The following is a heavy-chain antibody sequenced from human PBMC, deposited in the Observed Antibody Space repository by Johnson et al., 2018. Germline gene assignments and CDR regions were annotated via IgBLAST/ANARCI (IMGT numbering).Heavy chain of an antibody. D-gene: IGHD3-22*01. J-gene: IGHJ5*02. V-gene: IGHV5-51*01. CDR3: ARQHYYDTSGYPYWYDP. Sequence: VQLVQSGAEVKQPGESLQISCKASGYNFTAYWIGWVRQMPGKGLEWMGIIYPGDSDTRYSPSFQAQVTISADKSISTAYLQWSSLKASDTAMYYCARQHYYDTSGYPYWYDPWGQGTLVTVSS. CDR1: GYNFTAYW. CDR2: IYPGDSDT.